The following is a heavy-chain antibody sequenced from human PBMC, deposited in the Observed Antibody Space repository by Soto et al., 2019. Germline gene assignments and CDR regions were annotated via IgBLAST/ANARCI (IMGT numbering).Heavy chain of an antibody. CDR3: VRRLTTTVTAMGY. Sequence: QVQLEESGGGVVQPGRSLRLSCKGSGFTFSSYAIQWVRQAPGKGLEWVAAISDDGTNKHTADSVKGRFTISRDNSRNTVYLQVNSLRVEDTAVYYCVRRLTTTVTAMGYWGQGTPVTVSS. CDR2: ISDDGTNK. CDR1: GFTFSSYA. J-gene: IGHJ4*02. V-gene: IGHV3-30-3*01. D-gene: IGHD4-17*01.